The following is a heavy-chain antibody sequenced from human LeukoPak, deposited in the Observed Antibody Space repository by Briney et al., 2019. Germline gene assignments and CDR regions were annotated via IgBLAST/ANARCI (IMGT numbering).Heavy chain of an antibody. J-gene: IGHJ4*02. D-gene: IGHD2-2*02. CDR3: ARDRCSSTSCYTHYFDY. CDR1: GFTFSSYT. V-gene: IGHV3-30-3*01. CDR2: ISYDGSNK. Sequence: GRSLRLSCTASGFTFSSYTMHWVRQAPGKGLEWVAVISYDGSNKYYADSVKGRFTISGDTSKNTLYLQMSSLRAEDTAVYYCARDRCSSTSCYTHYFDYWGQGTLVTVSS.